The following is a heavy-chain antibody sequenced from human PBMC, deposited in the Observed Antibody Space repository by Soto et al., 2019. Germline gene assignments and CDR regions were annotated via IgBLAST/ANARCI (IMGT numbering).Heavy chain of an antibody. D-gene: IGHD3-3*01. J-gene: IGHJ6*02. V-gene: IGHV4-4*07. Sequence: SETLSLTCTVSGASISGYYWSWIRQPAGTGLEWIGRIYTSGNTNYNPSLKSRVTMSVDTSKSQFSLKLSSVTAADTAVYYCARDYDFWSGSYGMDVWGQGTTVTVSS. CDR3: ARDYDFWSGSYGMDV. CDR1: GASISGYY. CDR2: IYTSGNT.